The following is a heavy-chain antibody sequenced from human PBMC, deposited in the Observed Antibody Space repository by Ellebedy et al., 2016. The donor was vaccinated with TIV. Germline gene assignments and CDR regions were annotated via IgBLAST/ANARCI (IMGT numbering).Heavy chain of an antibody. Sequence: GGSLRLSCAASGLTLTTAWMNWVRQAPGKGLEWVASMNPDGREIYYEDSVKGRFTISRDNATNSLFPQLSSLTAEDTAMYYCARDRAYKSFDYWGQGTLVTVSS. D-gene: IGHD5-24*01. J-gene: IGHJ4*02. CDR3: ARDRAYKSFDY. CDR1: GLTLTTAW. CDR2: MNPDGREI. V-gene: IGHV3-7*01.